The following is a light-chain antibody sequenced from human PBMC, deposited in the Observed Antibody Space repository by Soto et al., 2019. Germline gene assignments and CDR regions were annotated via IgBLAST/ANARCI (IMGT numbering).Light chain of an antibody. CDR3: QQYNPYSYS. CDR2: KTS. Sequence: DIQMTQSPSTLSASVGDRVTITCRASQTTTSWLAWYQQKPGKAPKLLIYKTSSLQSGVPSRFSGCGSGTEFTLTISSLQPDDFATYYCQQYNPYSYSFGQGTKLEIK. CDR1: QTTTSW. V-gene: IGKV1-5*03. J-gene: IGKJ2*03.